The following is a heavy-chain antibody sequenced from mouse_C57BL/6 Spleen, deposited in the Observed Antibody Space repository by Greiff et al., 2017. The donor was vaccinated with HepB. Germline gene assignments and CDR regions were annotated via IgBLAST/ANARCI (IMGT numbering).Heavy chain of an antibody. D-gene: IGHD4-1*01. J-gene: IGHJ3*01. Sequence: VQLQQSGPVLVKPGASVKMSCKASGYTFTDYYMNWVKQRHGKSLEWIGVINPYNGGTSYNQKFKGKATLTVDKSSNPASMELNSLTSEASAVYYCARESPTGTWFAYWGQGTLVTVSA. CDR3: ARESPTGTWFAY. CDR1: GYTFTDYY. V-gene: IGHV1-19*01. CDR2: INPYNGGT.